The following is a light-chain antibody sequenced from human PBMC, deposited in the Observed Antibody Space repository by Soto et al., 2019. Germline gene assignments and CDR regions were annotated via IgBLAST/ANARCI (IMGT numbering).Light chain of an antibody. CDR2: AAS. J-gene: IGKJ5*01. V-gene: IGKV4-1*01. CDR1: QTVLYSSNNKNY. CDR3: QQAYSFPIT. Sequence: DIVMTQSPDSLAVSLGERATINCKSSQTVLYSSNNKNYLAWYQQKPGKAPKLLIYAASTLQSGVPSRFSGNGSGTDFTLIISSLQPEESATYYCQQAYSFPITFGQGTRL.